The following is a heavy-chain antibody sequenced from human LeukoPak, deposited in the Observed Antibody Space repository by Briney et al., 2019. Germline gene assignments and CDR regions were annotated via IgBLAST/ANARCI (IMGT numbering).Heavy chain of an antibody. Sequence: GGSLRLSCAASGFTVSNNYMSWVRQAPGKGLEWVSIIYSSDNTYYADSVKGRFTISRDNTKNTVYLQMNNVRAEDTAVYYCARGITNIAVGDYWGQGTLVTVSP. J-gene: IGHJ4*02. V-gene: IGHV3-53*01. CDR3: ARGITNIAVGDY. CDR2: IYSSDNT. D-gene: IGHD6-19*01. CDR1: GFTVSNNY.